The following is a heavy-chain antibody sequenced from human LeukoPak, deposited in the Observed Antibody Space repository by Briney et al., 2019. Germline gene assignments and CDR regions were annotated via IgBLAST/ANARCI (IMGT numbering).Heavy chain of an antibody. J-gene: IGHJ3*02. V-gene: IGHV4-59*11. CDR1: DDSFISHY. CDR3: ARDLVTVTKGFDI. Sequence: SETLSLTCAVSDDSFISHYWTSIRQPPGKGLEWIGYISYIGSTNYNPSLKSRVTISIDTSKNQFSLKLSSVTAADTAVYYCARDLVTVTKGFDIWGQGTMVSVSS. D-gene: IGHD4-17*01. CDR2: ISYIGST.